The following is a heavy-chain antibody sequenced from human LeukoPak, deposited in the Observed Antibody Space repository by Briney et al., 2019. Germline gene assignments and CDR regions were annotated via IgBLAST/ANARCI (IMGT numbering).Heavy chain of an antibody. V-gene: IGHV3-23*01. CDR3: AKPIAAAGADAFDI. Sequence: GGSLRLSCAASGFTFSSYAMSWVRQAPGKGLEWVSAISGNGGNTYYADSVKGRFTISRDNSKNTLYQQMNSLRAEDTAVYYCAKPIAAAGADAFDIWGQGTMVTVSS. CDR2: ISGNGGNT. J-gene: IGHJ3*02. CDR1: GFTFSSYA. D-gene: IGHD6-13*01.